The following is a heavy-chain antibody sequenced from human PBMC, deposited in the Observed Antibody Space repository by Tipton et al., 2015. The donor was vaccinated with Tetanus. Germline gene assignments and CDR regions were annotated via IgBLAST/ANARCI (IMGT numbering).Heavy chain of an antibody. D-gene: IGHD3-16*01. V-gene: IGHV4-34*01. CDR3: ARVGRHQQFTYYHFYYGLDV. CDR2: INHSGST. J-gene: IGHJ6*02. CDR1: GGSFSDYV. Sequence: GLVKPSETLSLTCAVYGGSFSDYVWSWIRQPPEKGLEWIGEINHSGSTNYNLSLKSRVTISVDTSENQFSLTLSSVTAADTAVYYCARVGRHQQFTYYHFYYGLDVWGQGTTVTVSS.